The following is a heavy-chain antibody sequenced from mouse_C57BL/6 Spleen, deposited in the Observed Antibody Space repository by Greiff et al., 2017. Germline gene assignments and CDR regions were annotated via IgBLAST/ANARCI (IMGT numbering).Heavy chain of an antibody. Sequence: QVQLQQSGAELAKPGASVKLSCKASGYTFTSYWMHWVKQRPGQGLEWIGYINPSSGYTKYNQKFKDKATLTADKSSSTAYMQLSILTYENSAVYYCATRLLRSPLGYWGPGTTLTVSS. CDR1: GYTFTSYW. J-gene: IGHJ2*01. CDR2: INPSSGYT. V-gene: IGHV1-7*01. CDR3: ATRLLRSPLGY. D-gene: IGHD1-1*01.